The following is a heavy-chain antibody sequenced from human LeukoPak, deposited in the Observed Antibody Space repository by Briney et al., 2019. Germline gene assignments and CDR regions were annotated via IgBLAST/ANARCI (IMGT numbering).Heavy chain of an antibody. D-gene: IGHD2-2*01. V-gene: IGHV3-33*06. Sequence: SGGSLRLSCAASGFTFSSYGMHWVRQAPGKGLEWVAVIWSDGSSEKYADSVKGRFTISRDNSKNTLYLQMNSLRAEDTALYYCAKXXYCSXTSCYFEXXYYYYMDAWGKGTTVTVSS. CDR2: IWSDGSSE. J-gene: IGHJ6*03. CDR1: GFTFSSYG. CDR3: AKXXYCSXTSCYFEXXYYYYMDA.